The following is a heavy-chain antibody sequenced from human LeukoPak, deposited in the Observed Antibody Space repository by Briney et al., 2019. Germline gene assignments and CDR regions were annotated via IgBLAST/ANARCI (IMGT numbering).Heavy chain of an antibody. CDR1: GFILSAHS. Sequence: GGSLRLSCAASGFILSAHSMNWVRQAPGKGLEWVAVISYDGSNKYYADSVKGRFTISRDNSKNTLYLQMNSLRAEDTAVYYCAKLATTVTTPIDYWGQGTLVTVSS. J-gene: IGHJ4*02. CDR2: ISYDGSNK. V-gene: IGHV3-30*18. D-gene: IGHD4-17*01. CDR3: AKLATTVTTPIDY.